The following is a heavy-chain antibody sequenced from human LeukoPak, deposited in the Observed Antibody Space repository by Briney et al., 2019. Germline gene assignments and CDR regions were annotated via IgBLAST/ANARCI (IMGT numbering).Heavy chain of an antibody. CDR1: GGTFSSYA. Sequence: GASVKVSCKASGGTFSSYAISWVRQAPGQGLEWMGGIIPIFGTANYAQKFQGRVTITTDESTSTAYMELSSLRSEDTAVYYCARAAVAAAGTSFDYWGQGTLVTVSS. CDR2: IIPIFGTA. V-gene: IGHV1-69*05. J-gene: IGHJ4*02. D-gene: IGHD6-13*01. CDR3: ARAAVAAAGTSFDY.